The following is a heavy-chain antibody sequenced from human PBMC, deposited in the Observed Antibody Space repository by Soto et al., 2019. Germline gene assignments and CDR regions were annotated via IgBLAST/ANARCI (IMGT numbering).Heavy chain of an antibody. D-gene: IGHD5-18*01. CDR3: SRGILV. J-gene: IGHJ4*02. CDR2: ISYGGST. CDR1: GGSINSGGYC. Sequence: QVQLQESGPGLVKPSQTLSLTCTVSGGSINSGGYCWSWIRQHPGKGLDWIGCISYGGSTSYNPSLKSRVTISVDTSKNHFSLKLISVTAADTAVYYCSRGILVWGQGTLITVSS. V-gene: IGHV4-31*03.